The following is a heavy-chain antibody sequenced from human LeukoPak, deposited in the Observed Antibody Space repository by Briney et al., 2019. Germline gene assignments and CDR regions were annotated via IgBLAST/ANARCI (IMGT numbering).Heavy chain of an antibody. V-gene: IGHV3-23*01. J-gene: IGHJ4*02. Sequence: QAGGSLRLSCAASGFTFSSYAMSWVRQAPGKGLEWVSAISGSGGSTYYADSVKGRFTISRDNSKNTLYLQMNSLRAEDTALYYCAKGELRGGTYNDDFWGQGTLVTVSS. CDR1: GFTFSSYA. D-gene: IGHD3-16*01. CDR2: ISGSGGST. CDR3: AKGELRGGTYNDDF.